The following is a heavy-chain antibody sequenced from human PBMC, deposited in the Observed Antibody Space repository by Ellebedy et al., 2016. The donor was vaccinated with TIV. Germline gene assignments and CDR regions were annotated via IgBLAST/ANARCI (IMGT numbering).Heavy chain of an antibody. CDR1: GGSFSGYY. Sequence: GSLRLXXAVYGGSFSGYYWGWIRQPPGKGLEWIGAIYYSGSTYYNQSLKSRVTLSVDTSKNQFSLKLRSVTAADTAVYYCARHGQFDYWGQGTLVTVSS. D-gene: IGHD5-24*01. V-gene: IGHV4-34*01. CDR3: ARHGQFDY. CDR2: IYYSGST. J-gene: IGHJ4*02.